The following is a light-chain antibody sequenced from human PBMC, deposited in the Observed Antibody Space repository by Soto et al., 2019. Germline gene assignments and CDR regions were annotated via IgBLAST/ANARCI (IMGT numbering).Light chain of an antibody. Sequence: DIQMTQSPSSLSASVADRVTITCRASQSISGYLNWYQKKSGQAPRXXMYAASSLQSGVPSRFSGSGSGTDFTLTISSLQPEDSATYYCQQSDSMPWTFGQGTKVDIK. CDR3: QQSDSMPWT. CDR1: QSISGY. J-gene: IGKJ1*01. CDR2: AAS. V-gene: IGKV1-39*01.